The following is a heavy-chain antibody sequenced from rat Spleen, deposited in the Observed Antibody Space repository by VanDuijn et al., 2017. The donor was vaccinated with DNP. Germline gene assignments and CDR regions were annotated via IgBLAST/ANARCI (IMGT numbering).Heavy chain of an antibody. D-gene: IGHD1-1*01. V-gene: IGHV6-6*01. Sequence: EVQVLESGGGLVQPGNSLKLSCVTSGFTFSTAWMYWYRQFPEKRLEWVARIKAKSNNYASDYTESVKGRFTISRDDSKSTIYLQMNNLKEEDTAIYYCGCAYYAGAMDAWGQGTSVTVSS. CDR3: GCAYYAGAMDA. J-gene: IGHJ4*01. CDR1: GFTFSTAW. CDR2: IKAKSNNYAS.